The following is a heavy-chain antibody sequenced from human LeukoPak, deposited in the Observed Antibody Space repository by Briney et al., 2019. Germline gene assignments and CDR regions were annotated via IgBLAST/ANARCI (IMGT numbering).Heavy chain of an antibody. CDR1: GGSISGYY. CDR2: IYYSGST. D-gene: IGHD3-10*02. V-gene: IGHV4-59*01. J-gene: IGHJ5*02. Sequence: PSETLSLTCTVSGGSISGYYWSWIRQPPGKGLEWIAYIYYSGSTTYNPSLKSRVTISVDTSNNQFSLKLSSVTAADTAVYYCARVGMFRFDPWGQGTLVTVSS. CDR3: ARVGMFRFDP.